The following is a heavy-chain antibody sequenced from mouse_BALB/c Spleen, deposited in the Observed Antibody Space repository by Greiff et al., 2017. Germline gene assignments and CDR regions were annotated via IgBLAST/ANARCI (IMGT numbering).Heavy chain of an antibody. J-gene: IGHJ4*01. CDR2: INPSTGYT. V-gene: IGHV1-7*01. Sequence: QVQLQQSGAELAKPGASVKMSCKASGYTFTSYWMHWVKQRPGQGLEWIGYINPSTGYTEYNQKFKDKATLTADKSSSTAYMQLSSLTSEDSAVYYCARGGWLDYWGQGTSVTVSS. CDR1: GYTFTSYW. D-gene: IGHD2-3*01. CDR3: ARGGWLDY.